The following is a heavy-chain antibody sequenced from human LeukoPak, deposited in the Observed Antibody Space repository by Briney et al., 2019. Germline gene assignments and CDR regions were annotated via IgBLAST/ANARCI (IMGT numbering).Heavy chain of an antibody. D-gene: IGHD3-3*01. CDR2: ISVSGNNI. CDR3: ARDSTYDFWSGYD. J-gene: IGHJ4*02. CDR1: GFTFSSYR. V-gene: IGHV3-21*01. Sequence: PGGALRLSCAASGFTFSSYRMNWVRQAPGKGLGWVSSISVSGNNIYYADSVKGRFTISRDNARNSLYLQMNSLRAEDTAVYYCARDSTYDFWSGYDWGQGTLVTVSS.